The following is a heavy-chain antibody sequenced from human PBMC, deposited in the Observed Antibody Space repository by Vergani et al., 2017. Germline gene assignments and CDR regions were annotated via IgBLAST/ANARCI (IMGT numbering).Heavy chain of an antibody. D-gene: IGHD5-12*01. V-gene: IGHV4-39*01. CDR1: GGSISSSSYY. J-gene: IGHJ4*02. Sequence: QLQLQESGPGLVKPSETLSLTCTVSGGSISSSSYYWGWIRQPPGKGLEWIGSIYYSGSTYYNPSLKSRVTISVDTSKNQFSLKLSSVTAADTAVYYCGGQGGGGSCSGYDCPIDYWGQGTLVTVSS. CDR3: GGQGGGGSCSGYDCPIDY. CDR2: IYYSGST.